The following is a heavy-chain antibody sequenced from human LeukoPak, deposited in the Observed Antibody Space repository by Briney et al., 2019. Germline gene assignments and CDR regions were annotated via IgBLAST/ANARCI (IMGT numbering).Heavy chain of an antibody. V-gene: IGHV2-70*01. Sequence: TLSLTCAVYGGSFSGYYWSWIRQPPGKALEWLALIDWDDDKYYSTSLKTRLTISKDTSKNQVVLTMTNMDPVDTATYYCARSQYSSSWYTWGYWGQGTLVTVSS. CDR1: GGSFSGYY. CDR2: IDWDDDK. J-gene: IGHJ4*02. CDR3: ARSQYSSSWYTWGY. D-gene: IGHD6-13*01.